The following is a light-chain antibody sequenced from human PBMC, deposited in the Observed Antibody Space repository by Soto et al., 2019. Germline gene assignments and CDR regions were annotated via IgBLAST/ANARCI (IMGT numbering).Light chain of an antibody. CDR1: QSISAY. V-gene: IGKV1-39*01. Sequence: IQMTQSPSSLSASVGDRVTITCRASQSISAYLNWYQQKPGKAPKLLIYAASTLHSGVPSRFSGSGSGTDFTLTISSLQPEDSATYYCQQSYSLPRTFGQGTKVDI. J-gene: IGKJ1*01. CDR2: AAS. CDR3: QQSYSLPRT.